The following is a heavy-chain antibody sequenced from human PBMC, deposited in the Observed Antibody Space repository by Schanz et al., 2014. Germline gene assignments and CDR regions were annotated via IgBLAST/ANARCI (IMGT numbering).Heavy chain of an antibody. CDR3: MAMGRNTSHYFDS. D-gene: IGHD1-1*01. Sequence: QVQLVESGGGVVRPGGSLRLSCAGSGFTFSNYAIHWVRQAPGKGLEWVALIYYNGTNKYYADSVKGRFSISRDNSQNTLYLQMDSLRPEDTAVYYCMAMGRNTSHYFDSWGPGTLVTVSS. CDR2: IYYNGTNK. V-gene: IGHV3-30*03. J-gene: IGHJ4*02. CDR1: GFTFSNYA.